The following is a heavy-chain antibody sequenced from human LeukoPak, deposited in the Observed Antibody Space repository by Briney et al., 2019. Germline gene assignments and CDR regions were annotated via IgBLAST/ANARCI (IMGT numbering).Heavy chain of an antibody. J-gene: IGHJ5*02. CDR3: ARGPATQLWFTPNWFDP. V-gene: IGHV3-30*04. CDR1: GFTFSSYA. D-gene: IGHD5-18*01. Sequence: GGSLRLSCAASGFTFSSYAMHWVRQAPGKGLEWVAVISYDGSNKYYADSVKGRSTISRDNSKNTLYPQMNSLRAEDTAVYYCARGPATQLWFTPNWFDPWGQGTLVTVSS. CDR2: ISYDGSNK.